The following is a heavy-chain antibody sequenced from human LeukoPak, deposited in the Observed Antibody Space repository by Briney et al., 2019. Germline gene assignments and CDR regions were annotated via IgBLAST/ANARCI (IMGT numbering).Heavy chain of an antibody. CDR3: ARDSITMVRGVLSYYYYGMDV. CDR1: GFTFSSYA. CDR2: ISYDGSNK. D-gene: IGHD3-10*01. Sequence: GRSLRLSCAASGFTFSSYAMRWVRQAPGKGLEWVAVISYDGSNKYYADSVKGRFTISRDNSKNSLYLQMNSLRAEDTAVYYCARDSITMVRGVLSYYYYGMDVWGQGTTVTVSS. J-gene: IGHJ6*02. V-gene: IGHV3-30-3*01.